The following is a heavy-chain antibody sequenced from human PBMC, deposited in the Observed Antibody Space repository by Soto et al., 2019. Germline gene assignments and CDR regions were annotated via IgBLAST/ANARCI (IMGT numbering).Heavy chain of an antibody. CDR3: ARGQEGVVATH. Sequence: QVQLQQWGAGLLKPSETLSLNCAVNGGSLSHYYWSWIRQPPGKGLEWIGEIKGDGSTNYSPSLKRRATISSDTSNNQCALRLYAVTAADTGVYYCARGQEGVVATHWDQGTLVTVSS. D-gene: IGHD5-12*01. CDR1: GGSLSHYY. V-gene: IGHV4-34*01. CDR2: IKGDGST. J-gene: IGHJ4*02.